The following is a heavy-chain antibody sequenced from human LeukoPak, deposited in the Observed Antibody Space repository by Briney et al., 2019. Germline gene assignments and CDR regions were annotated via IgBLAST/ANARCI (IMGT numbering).Heavy chain of an antibody. V-gene: IGHV4-34*01. CDR1: GGSISSYY. Sequence: SETLSLTCTVSGGSISSYYWSWIRQPPGKGLEWIGEINHSGSTNYNPSLKSRVTISVDTSKNQFSLKLSSVTAADTAVYYCARGLRSYIDYWGQGTLVTVSS. CDR2: INHSGST. CDR3: ARGLRSYIDY. J-gene: IGHJ4*02.